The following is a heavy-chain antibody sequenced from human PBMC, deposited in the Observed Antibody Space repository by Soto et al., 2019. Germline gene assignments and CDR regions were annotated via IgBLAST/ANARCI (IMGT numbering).Heavy chain of an antibody. CDR1: GGSISSGGYS. J-gene: IGHJ3*02. CDR2: IYHSGST. D-gene: IGHD2-8*01. Sequence: QLQLQESGSGLVKPSQTLSLTCAVSGGSISSGGYSWSWIRQPPGKGLEWIGYIYHSGSTYYNPSLKSRVTISVDRSKNHFSLKLSSVTAADTAVYYCARGGLYCTNGVCYSDAFDIWGQGTMVTVSS. CDR3: ARGGLYCTNGVCYSDAFDI. V-gene: IGHV4-30-2*01.